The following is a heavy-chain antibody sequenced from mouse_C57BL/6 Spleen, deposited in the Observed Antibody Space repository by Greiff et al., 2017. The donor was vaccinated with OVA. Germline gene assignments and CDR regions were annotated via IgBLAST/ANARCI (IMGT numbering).Heavy chain of an antibody. Sequence: QVQLQQPGAELVKPGASVKLSCKASGYTFTSYWMQWVKQRPGQGLEWIGEIDPSDSYTNYTQKFKGKATLTVDTSSSTAYMQLSSLTSEDSAVYDCAKAVLRSIDDWGKGTTLTVSS. CDR2: IDPSDSYT. V-gene: IGHV1-50*01. CDR1: GYTFTSYW. CDR3: AKAVLRSIDD. J-gene: IGHJ2*01. D-gene: IGHD1-1*01.